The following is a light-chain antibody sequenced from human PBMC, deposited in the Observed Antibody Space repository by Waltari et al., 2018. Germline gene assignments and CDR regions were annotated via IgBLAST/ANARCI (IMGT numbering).Light chain of an antibody. CDR1: QSVSSR. V-gene: IGKV3D-15*01. CDR2: TAS. J-gene: IGKJ4*01. Sequence: EIVMTQSPATLSLSPGERATLSCWASQSVSSRLAWYQQKPGLAPRLLIYTASSRATGIPDRFSGSGSGTEFTLTISSLEPEDVAVYYCQQNSDWPLTFGGGTKVEIK. CDR3: QQNSDWPLT.